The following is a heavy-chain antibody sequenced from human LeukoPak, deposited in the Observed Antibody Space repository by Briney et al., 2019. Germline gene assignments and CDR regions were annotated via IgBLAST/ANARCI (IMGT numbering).Heavy chain of an antibody. D-gene: IGHD6-13*01. CDR3: ARHYDSSSWFDY. CDR2: IYYTGST. V-gene: IGHV4-59*08. Sequence: SETLSLTCIVSGXSISSYYWSWLRQPPGKGLEWIGYIYYTGSTNYNPSLKSRVTISVDTSKNQLSLKLRSVTAADTAVYYCARHYDSSSWFDYWGQGTLVTVSS. J-gene: IGHJ4*02. CDR1: GXSISSYY.